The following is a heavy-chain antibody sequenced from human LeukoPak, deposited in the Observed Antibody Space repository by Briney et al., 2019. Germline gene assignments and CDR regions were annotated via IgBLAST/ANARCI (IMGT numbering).Heavy chain of an antibody. V-gene: IGHV3-23*01. CDR2: ISGSGGGT. CDR3: AKVGYCSGGSCYYPPSDFDY. Sequence: GGSLRLSCAASGFTFSSYAMSSVRQAPGKGLEWVSAISGSGGGTYYADSVKGRFTISRDNSKNTLYLQMNSLRAEDTAVYYCAKVGYCSGGSCYYPPSDFDYWGQGTLVTVSS. J-gene: IGHJ4*02. CDR1: GFTFSSYA. D-gene: IGHD2-15*01.